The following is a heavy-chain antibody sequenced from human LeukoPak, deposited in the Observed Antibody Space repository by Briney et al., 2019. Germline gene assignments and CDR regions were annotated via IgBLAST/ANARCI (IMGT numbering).Heavy chain of an antibody. J-gene: IGHJ6*03. Sequence: PGGSLRLSCAASGFTFSSYWMSWVRQAPGKGLEWVANLKQDGSEKYYVDSVKGRFTISRDNAKNSLYLQMNSLRAEDTAVYYCARPGVNSSGYYYVANYYYMDVWGKGTTVTVSS. CDR1: GFTFSSYW. V-gene: IGHV3-7*01. CDR3: ARPGVNSSGYYYVANYYYMDV. D-gene: IGHD3-22*01. CDR2: LKQDGSEK.